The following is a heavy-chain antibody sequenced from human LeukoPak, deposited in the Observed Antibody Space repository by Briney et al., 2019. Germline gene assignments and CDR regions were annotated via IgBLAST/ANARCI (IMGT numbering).Heavy chain of an antibody. J-gene: IGHJ6*04. CDR1: GLTFSSYE. CDR3: AELGITMIGGV. V-gene: IGHV3-48*03. CDR2: ISSSGSTI. Sequence: GGSLRLSCAASGLTFSSYEMNWVRQAPGKGLEWVSCISSSGSTIYYADSVKGRFTIARDNAKNSLYLQMNSLRAEDTAVYYCAELGITMIGGVWGKGTTVTISS. D-gene: IGHD3-10*02.